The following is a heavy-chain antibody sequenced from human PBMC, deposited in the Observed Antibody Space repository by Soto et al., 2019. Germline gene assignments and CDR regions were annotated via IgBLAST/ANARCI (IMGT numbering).Heavy chain of an antibody. CDR2: ISSSSSNI. J-gene: IGHJ3*02. Sequence: EVQLVESGGGLVKPGGSLRLSCAASGFTFSSYSMNWVRQAPGKGLEWVSSISSSSSNIYYTDSVKGRFIISRDNAKNSLYLKMNSLRAEGTAVYYCARGYHYYDSSGYDKWDAFDIWGQGTMVTVSS. D-gene: IGHD3-22*01. V-gene: IGHV3-21*01. CDR1: GFTFSSYS. CDR3: ARGYHYYDSSGYDKWDAFDI.